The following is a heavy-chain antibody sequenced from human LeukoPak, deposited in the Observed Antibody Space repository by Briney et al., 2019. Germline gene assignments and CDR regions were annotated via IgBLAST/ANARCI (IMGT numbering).Heavy chain of an antibody. D-gene: IGHD3-3*01. V-gene: IGHV3-30*03. J-gene: IGHJ4*02. CDR1: GFTFSSYG. CDR2: ISYDGSNK. Sequence: GRSLRLSCAASGFTFSSYGMHWARQAPDKGLEWVAVISYDGSNKYYADSVKGRFTISRDNSKNTLYLQMNSLRAEDTAVYYCARGLRFLEWLLAYFDYWGQGTLVTVSS. CDR3: ARGLRFLEWLLAYFDY.